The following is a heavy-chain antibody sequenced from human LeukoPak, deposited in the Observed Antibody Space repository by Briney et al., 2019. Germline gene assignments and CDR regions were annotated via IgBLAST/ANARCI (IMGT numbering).Heavy chain of an antibody. CDR1: GYTFTSYY. Sequence: ASVKVSCKASGYTFTSYYIHWVRQAPGQGLEWVGIINPNGGSTSYAQKFQGRVTMTRDTSTSTVYMELSSLRSEDTAVYYCARDLLVVRRTSLQWDYWGQGTLVTVSS. V-gene: IGHV1-46*01. CDR2: INPNGGST. D-gene: IGHD2-15*01. CDR3: ARDLLVVRRTSLQWDY. J-gene: IGHJ4*02.